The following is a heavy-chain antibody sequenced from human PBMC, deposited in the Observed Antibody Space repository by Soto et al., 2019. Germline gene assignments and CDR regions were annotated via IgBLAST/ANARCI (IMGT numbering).Heavy chain of an antibody. CDR3: ARDRGSAAWTLNWFDS. J-gene: IGHJ5*01. CDR1: GYTFTDHF. D-gene: IGHD1-26*01. V-gene: IGHV1-2*02. Sequence: QVLLVQSGAEVRKPWASVKVSCKASGYTFTDHFMHWVRQAPGQGLEWMGWINPKTGYTKYAQNFQGRVTMTRDTSINTAYMEMYYLRSDDTDVYYCARDRGSAAWTLNWFDSWGQGTLVTISS. CDR2: INPKTGYT.